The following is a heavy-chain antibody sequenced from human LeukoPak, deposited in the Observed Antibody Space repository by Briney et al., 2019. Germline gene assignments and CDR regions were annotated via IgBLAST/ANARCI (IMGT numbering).Heavy chain of an antibody. V-gene: IGHV3-30*02. D-gene: IGHD6-13*01. CDR2: IRYDETSK. CDR3: AKEGDIASAGPTDYMDV. CDR1: GGTTDDYG. J-gene: IGHJ6*03. Sequence: PGGSLRLSCIVSGGTTDDYGMSWVRQGPGKGLEWVAFIRYDETSKYYADSVKGRFTISRDNSKNTLSLQMNSLRPEDTAVYYCAKEGDIASAGPTDYMDVWGKGTTVTVSS.